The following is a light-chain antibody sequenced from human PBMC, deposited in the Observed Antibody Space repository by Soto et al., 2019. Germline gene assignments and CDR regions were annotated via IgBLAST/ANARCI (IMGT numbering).Light chain of an antibody. CDR3: TSWTTSITMI. CDR1: RSDIGAYNF. J-gene: IGLJ2*01. CDR2: DVN. V-gene: IGLV2-14*03. Sequence: QSVLTQPASVSGSPGQSITISCTGTRSDIGAYNFVSWYQQHPGEVPKLILYDVNVRPSGVSNRFSGSKSGNTASLTISGLQAEDEADYYCTSWTTSITMIFGGGTKATVL.